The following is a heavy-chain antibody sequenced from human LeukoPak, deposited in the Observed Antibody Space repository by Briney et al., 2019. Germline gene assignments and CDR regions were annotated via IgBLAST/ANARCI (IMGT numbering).Heavy chain of an antibody. CDR1: GYTFTGYY. V-gene: IGHV1-2*02. J-gene: IGHJ5*02. CDR2: INPNSGGT. Sequence: ASVKVSCKASGYTFTGYYMYWVRQAPGQGLESMGWINPNSGGTNYAQKFQGRVTMTRDTSISTAYMELSRLRSDDTAVYYCARDTYSSSSNWFDPWGQGTLVTVSS. D-gene: IGHD6-13*01. CDR3: ARDTYSSSSNWFDP.